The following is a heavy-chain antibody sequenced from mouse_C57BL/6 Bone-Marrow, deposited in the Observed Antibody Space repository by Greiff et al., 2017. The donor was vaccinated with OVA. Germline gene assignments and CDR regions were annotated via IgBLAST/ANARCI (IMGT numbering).Heavy chain of an antibody. CDR3: ARNEDYYGSSYDD. J-gene: IGHJ2*01. V-gene: IGHV2-9-1*01. CDR1: GFSLTSYA. Sequence: QVQLKESGPGLVAPSQSLSITCTVSGFSLTSYAISWVRQPPGKGLEWLGVIWTGGGTTYYSALKSRLSISKANSKSQVFIKMNSLQTDDTARYYGARNEDYYGSSYDDWGKGTTLTVSS. D-gene: IGHD1-1*01. CDR2: IWTGGGT.